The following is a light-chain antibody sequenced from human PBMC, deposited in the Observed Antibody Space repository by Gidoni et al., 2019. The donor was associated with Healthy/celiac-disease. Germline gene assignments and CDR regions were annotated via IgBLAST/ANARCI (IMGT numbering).Light chain of an antibody. V-gene: IGKV3-20*01. J-gene: IGKJ2*01. CDR1: QSVSSSY. CDR2: GAS. CDR3: QQYGSLYT. Sequence: EIVLTQSPGTLSLSPGERATLSCRASQSVSSSYLAWYQQKPGQASRLLNYGASSRATGIPDRFSGSGSGTDFTLTSSRLEHEDFAVYYCQQYGSLYTFGQGTKLEIK.